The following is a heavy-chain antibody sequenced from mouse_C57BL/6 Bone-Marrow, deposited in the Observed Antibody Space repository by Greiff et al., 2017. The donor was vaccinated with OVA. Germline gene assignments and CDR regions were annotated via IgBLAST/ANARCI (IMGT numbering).Heavy chain of an antibody. CDR3: ARRYYGSSPYWYFDV. CDR2: ISSGGSYN. Sequence: EVQLVESGGDLVKPGGSLKLSCAASGFTFSSYGMSWVRQTPDKRLEWVATISSGGSYNYYPDSVKGRFTISRDNAKNTLYLQMSSLKSEDTAMYYCARRYYGSSPYWYFDVWGTGTTVTVSS. J-gene: IGHJ1*03. CDR1: GFTFSSYG. D-gene: IGHD1-1*01. V-gene: IGHV5-6*01.